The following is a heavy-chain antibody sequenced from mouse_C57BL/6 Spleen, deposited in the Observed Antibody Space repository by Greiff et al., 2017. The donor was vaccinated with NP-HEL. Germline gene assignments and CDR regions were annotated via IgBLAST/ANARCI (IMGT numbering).Heavy chain of an antibody. Sequence: VQLQQPGAELVMPGASVKLSCKASGYTFTSYWMHWVKQRPGQGLEWIGEIDPSDSYTNYNQKFKGKSTLTVDKSSSTAYMQLSSLTSEDSAVYYCARKIYYYGSHWYFDVWGTGTTVTVSS. CDR2: IDPSDSYT. CDR1: GYTFTSYW. CDR3: ARKIYYYGSHWYFDV. V-gene: IGHV1-69*01. J-gene: IGHJ1*03. D-gene: IGHD1-1*01.